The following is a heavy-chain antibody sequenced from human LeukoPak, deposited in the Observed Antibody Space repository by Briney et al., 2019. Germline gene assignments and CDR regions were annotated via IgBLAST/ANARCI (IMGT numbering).Heavy chain of an antibody. Sequence: SETLSLTCAVSGGSISSSNWWSWVRQPPGKGLEWIGEIYHSGSTNYNPSLKSRVTISVDKSKNQFSLKLSSVTAADTAVYYCARTHNDGAQWWFDPWGQGTLVTVSS. CDR2: IYHSGST. V-gene: IGHV4-4*02. D-gene: IGHD6-19*01. J-gene: IGHJ5*02. CDR1: GGSISSSNW. CDR3: ARTHNDGAQWWFDP.